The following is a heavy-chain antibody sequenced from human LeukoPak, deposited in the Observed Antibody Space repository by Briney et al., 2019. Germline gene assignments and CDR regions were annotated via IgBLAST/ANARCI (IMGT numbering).Heavy chain of an antibody. CDR2: IYYSGST. J-gene: IGHJ4*02. CDR1: GGSISSSSYY. CDR3: ARGTLSFFR. D-gene: IGHD3-3*01. Sequence: SETLSLTCTVSGGSISSSSYYWGWIRQPPGKGLEWIGSIYYSGSTYYNPSLKSRVTISVDTSKNQFSLKLSSVTAADTAVYYCARGTLSFFRWGQGTLVTVSS. V-gene: IGHV4-39*07.